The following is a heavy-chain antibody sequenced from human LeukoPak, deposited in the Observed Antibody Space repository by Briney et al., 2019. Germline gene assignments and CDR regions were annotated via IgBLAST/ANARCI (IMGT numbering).Heavy chain of an antibody. J-gene: IGHJ4*02. CDR3: ARGTAAYYGSGSYNY. CDR2: INHSGST. Sequence: PSETLSLTCAVYGGSFSGYYWSWIRQPPGKGLGWIGEINHSGSTNYNPSLKSRVTISVDTSKNQFSLKLSSVTAADTAVYYCARGTAAYYGSGSYNYWGQGTLVTVSS. CDR1: GGSFSGYY. D-gene: IGHD3-10*01. V-gene: IGHV4-34*01.